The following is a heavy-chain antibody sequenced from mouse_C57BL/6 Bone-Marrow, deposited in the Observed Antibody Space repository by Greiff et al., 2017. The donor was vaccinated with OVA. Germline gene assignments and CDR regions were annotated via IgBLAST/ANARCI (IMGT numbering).Heavy chain of an antibody. V-gene: IGHV5-16*01. CDR3: ARDLWYFDV. J-gene: IGHJ1*03. CDR2: INYDGSST. CDR1: GFTFSDYY. Sequence: EVQLVESEGGLVQPGSSMKLSCTASGFTFSDYYMAWVRQVPEKGLEWVANINYDGSSTYYLDSLKSRFIISRDNAKNILYLQMSSLKSEDTDTYYCARDLWYFDVWGTGTTVTVSS.